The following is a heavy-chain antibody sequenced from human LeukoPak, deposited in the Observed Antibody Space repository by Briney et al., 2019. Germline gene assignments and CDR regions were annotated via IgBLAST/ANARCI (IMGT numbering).Heavy chain of an antibody. J-gene: IGHJ4*02. CDR1: GGSFSGYY. CDR3: ARGRGGAKPDY. Sequence: KLSETLSLTCAVYGGSFSGYYWSWIRQPPGKGLEWIGEINHSGSTNYNPSLKSRVTISVDTSKNQFSLKLSSVTAADTAVYYCARGRGGAKPDYWGQGTLVTVSS. D-gene: IGHD3-16*01. V-gene: IGHV4-34*01. CDR2: INHSGST.